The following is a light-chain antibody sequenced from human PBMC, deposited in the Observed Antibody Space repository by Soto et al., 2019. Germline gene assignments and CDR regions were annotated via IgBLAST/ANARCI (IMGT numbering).Light chain of an antibody. J-gene: IGKJ1*01. CDR2: DAS. Sequence: ILMTQSPSSLSASTGDRVTITCRASQSISSCLAWYQQKPGKAPKLLIYDASSLERGVPARFSGTGSGTEFTLTISSLQPDDFATYYCQQYNSYSLTFGQGTKVDIK. CDR1: QSISSC. CDR3: QQYNSYSLT. V-gene: IGKV1-5*01.